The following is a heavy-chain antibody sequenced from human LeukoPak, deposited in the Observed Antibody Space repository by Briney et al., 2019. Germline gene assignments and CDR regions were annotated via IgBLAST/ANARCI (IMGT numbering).Heavy chain of an antibody. J-gene: IGHJ4*02. CDR1: GYTFTGYY. D-gene: IGHD4-17*01. CDR3: ARDPYGYYFDY. CDR2: INPNSGGT. V-gene: IGHV1-2*02. Sequence: ASVKVSCKASGYTFTGYYMHWVRQAPGQGLEWMGWINPNSGGTNYAQMFQGRVTMTRDTSISTAYMELSRLRSDDTAVYYCARDPYGYYFDYWGQGTLVTVSS.